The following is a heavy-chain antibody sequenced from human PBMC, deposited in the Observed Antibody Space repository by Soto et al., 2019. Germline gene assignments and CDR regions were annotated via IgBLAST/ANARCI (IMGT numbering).Heavy chain of an antibody. Sequence: ASVKVSCKASGYTFTSYGISWVRQAPGQGLEWMGWISAYNGNTNYAQKLQGRVTMTRNTSISTAYMELSSLRSEDTAMYYCARMDSSGLGIDYWGQGTLVTVSS. J-gene: IGHJ4*02. V-gene: IGHV1-18*04. CDR2: ISAYNGNT. D-gene: IGHD3-22*01. CDR3: ARMDSSGLGIDY. CDR1: GYTFTSYG.